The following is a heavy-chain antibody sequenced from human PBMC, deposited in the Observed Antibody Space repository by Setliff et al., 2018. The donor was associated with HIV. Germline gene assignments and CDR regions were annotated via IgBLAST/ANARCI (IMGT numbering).Heavy chain of an antibody. CDR1: GFIFSNAW. V-gene: IGHV3-15*01. D-gene: IGHD3-22*01. CDR2: VKSKTDGGTT. J-gene: IGHJ3*02. CDR3: ARSKGHLYYDDDTGYVLRAFDI. Sequence: GGSLRLSCEASGFIFSNAWMSWVRQTPGKGLEWVGRVKSKTDGGTTDYAAPVKGRFTISRDNSKNTLYLQMNSLRAEDTAVYCCARSKGHLYYDDDTGYVLRAFDIWGQGTMVTVSS.